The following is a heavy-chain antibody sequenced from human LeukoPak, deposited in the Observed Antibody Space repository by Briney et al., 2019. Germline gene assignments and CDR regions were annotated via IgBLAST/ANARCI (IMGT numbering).Heavy chain of an antibody. V-gene: IGHV1-18*01. J-gene: IGHJ6*03. CDR1: GYTFTSYG. Sequence: ASVKVSCKASGYTFTSYGISWVRQAPGQGLEWMGWISAYNGNTNYAQKLQGRVTMTTDTSTSTAYMELRSLRSDDTAVYYCASCSTSSPYCYYYYMDVWGKGTTVTISS. CDR2: ISAYNGNT. CDR3: ASCSTSSPYCYYYYMDV. D-gene: IGHD2-2*01.